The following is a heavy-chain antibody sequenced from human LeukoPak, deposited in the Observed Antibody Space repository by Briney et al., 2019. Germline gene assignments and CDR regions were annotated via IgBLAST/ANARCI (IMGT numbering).Heavy chain of an antibody. V-gene: IGHV3-30*02. D-gene: IGHD6-19*01. Sequence: GGSLRLSCAASGFTFSSYGMHWVRQAPGKGLEWVAVIWYDGSNKYYADSVKGRFTISRDNSKNTLYLQMNSLRAEDTAVYYCAKGQQWLGYFDYWGQGTLVTVSS. CDR3: AKGQQWLGYFDY. CDR1: GFTFSSYG. J-gene: IGHJ4*02. CDR2: IWYDGSNK.